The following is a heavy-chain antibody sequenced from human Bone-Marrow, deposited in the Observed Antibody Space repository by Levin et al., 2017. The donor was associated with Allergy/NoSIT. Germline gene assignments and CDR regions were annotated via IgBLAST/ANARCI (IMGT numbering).Heavy chain of an antibody. V-gene: IGHV1-46*01. CDR3: TRDSGSYAGTF. J-gene: IGHJ4*02. Sequence: ASVKVSCKASGYIFTTYHMHWVRQAPGEGLEWMGQIHPSGGTTTYAQKFQDRVTLTRDTSTSTAYMELSSLRSEDTAVYYCTRDSGSYAGTFWGQGTLVTVSS. D-gene: IGHD3-22*01. CDR2: IHPSGGTT. CDR1: GYIFTTYH.